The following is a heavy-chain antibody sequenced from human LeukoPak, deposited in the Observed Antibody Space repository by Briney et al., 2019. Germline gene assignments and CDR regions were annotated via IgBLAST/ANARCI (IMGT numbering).Heavy chain of an antibody. V-gene: IGHV1-46*01. Sequence: ASVKVSCKASGYTFTSYYMHWVRQAPGQGLEWMGIINPSGGSTSYAQKFQGRVTMTRDTSTSTVYTELSSLRSEDTAVYYCARGASKSSIYYDSSGYPDYWGQGTLVTVSS. CDR3: ARGASKSSIYYDSSGYPDY. D-gene: IGHD3-22*01. CDR2: INPSGGST. CDR1: GYTFTSYY. J-gene: IGHJ4*02.